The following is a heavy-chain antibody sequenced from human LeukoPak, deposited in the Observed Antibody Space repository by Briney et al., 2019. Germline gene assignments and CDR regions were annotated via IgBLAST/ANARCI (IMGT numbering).Heavy chain of an antibody. CDR2: IYYSGSS. CDR1: GGSISSSSYF. CDR3: TRLEGDFSPAD. Sequence: PSETLSLTCTVSGGSISSSSYFWGWIRQPPEKGLEWIGSIYYSGSSYYNPSLKSRVTISVDTSKNQFSLRLNSVTAADTAVYYCTRLEGDFSPADWGQGTVVTVSS. D-gene: IGHD2/OR15-2a*01. J-gene: IGHJ4*02. V-gene: IGHV4-39*01.